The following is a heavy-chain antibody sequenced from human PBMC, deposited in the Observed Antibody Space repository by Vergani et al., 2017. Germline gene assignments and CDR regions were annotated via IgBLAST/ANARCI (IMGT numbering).Heavy chain of an antibody. CDR3: ARLSYDTTPYLQGGYDC. CDR2: ISARYPST. J-gene: IGHJ4*02. CDR1: GFTFSSYW. Sequence: EVQLVESGGGLVQPGGSLRLSCAASGFTFSSYWMYWVRQAPGEGLVWVSAISARYPSTYYADSVKGRFTISRDNSKNMLYLQMNSLRAEDTAVYYCARLSYDTTPYLQGGYDCWGQGTLVSVSS. D-gene: IGHD3-22*01. V-gene: IGHV3-23*04.